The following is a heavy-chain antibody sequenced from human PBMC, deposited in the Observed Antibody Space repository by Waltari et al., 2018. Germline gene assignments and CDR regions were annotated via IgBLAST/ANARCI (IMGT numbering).Heavy chain of an antibody. Sequence: EVQLVESGGGLIQPGGSLRLSCAASGFTVSSNYMSWVRQAPGKGLEWVSVIYSGSSTYYADSVKGRFTISRDNSKNTLYLQMNSLRAEDTAVYYCARDWGSSSWDWGYFDYWGQGTLVTVSS. CDR2: IYSGSST. CDR1: GFTVSSNY. J-gene: IGHJ4*02. V-gene: IGHV3-53*01. D-gene: IGHD6-13*01. CDR3: ARDWGSSSWDWGYFDY.